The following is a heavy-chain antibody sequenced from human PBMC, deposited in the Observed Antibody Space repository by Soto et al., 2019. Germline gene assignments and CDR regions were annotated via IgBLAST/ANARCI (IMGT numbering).Heavy chain of an antibody. CDR2: ISGNGGTT. Sequence: EVQLLESGGGLVQPGGSLRLSCAASGFRFSSYAMSWVRQAPGKGLEWVSVISGNGGTTYYADSAKGRFTISRDNSESMLYLQMNSLTPEDTAIYYCAKGRKHTMFGVDTLFDYWGQGTLLTVSS. CDR3: AKGRKHTMFGVDTLFDY. J-gene: IGHJ4*02. CDR1: GFRFSSYA. V-gene: IGHV3-23*01. D-gene: IGHD3-3*01.